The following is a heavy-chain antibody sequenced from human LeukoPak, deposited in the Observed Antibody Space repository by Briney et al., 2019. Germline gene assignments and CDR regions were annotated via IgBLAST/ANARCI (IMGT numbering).Heavy chain of an antibody. D-gene: IGHD4-17*01. CDR1: GFTFSSYA. J-gene: IGHJ4*02. CDR2: ISGSGGST. V-gene: IGHV3-23*01. Sequence: PGGSLRLSCAASGFTFSSYAMSGVRQAPGKGLEWDPAISGSGGSTYYADSVKGRFTISRDNSKNTLYLQMNSLRAEDTAVYYCAKDKRMTTVTTPFDYWGQGTPVTVSS. CDR3: AKDKRMTTVTTPFDY.